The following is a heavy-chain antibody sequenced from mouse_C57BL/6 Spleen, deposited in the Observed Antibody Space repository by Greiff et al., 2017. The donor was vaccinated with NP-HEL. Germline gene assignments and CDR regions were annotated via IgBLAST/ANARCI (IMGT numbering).Heavy chain of an antibody. CDR3: ARYSTGRAMDY. CDR1: GFTFTDYY. CDR2: IRNKANGYTT. Sequence: EVMLVESGGGLVQPGGSLSLSCAASGFTFTDYYMSWVRQPPGKALEWLGFIRNKANGYTTEYSASVKGRFTISRDNSQSILYLQMNALRAEDSATYYCARYSTGRAMDYWGQGTSVTVSS. J-gene: IGHJ4*01. D-gene: IGHD4-1*02. V-gene: IGHV7-3*01.